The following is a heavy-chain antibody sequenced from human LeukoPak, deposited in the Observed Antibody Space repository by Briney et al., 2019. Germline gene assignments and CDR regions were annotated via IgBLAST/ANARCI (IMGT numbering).Heavy chain of an antibody. V-gene: IGHV1-69*13. J-gene: IGHJ4*02. D-gene: IGHD1-20*01. CDR3: ARETPSITGTTGAFDY. Sequence: SVKVSYKASGGTFSSYAISWVRQAPGQGLEWMGGIIPIFGTANYAQKFQGRVTITADESTSTAYMELSSLRSEDTAVYYCARETPSITGTTGAFDYWGQGTLVTVSS. CDR2: IIPIFGTA. CDR1: GGTFSSYA.